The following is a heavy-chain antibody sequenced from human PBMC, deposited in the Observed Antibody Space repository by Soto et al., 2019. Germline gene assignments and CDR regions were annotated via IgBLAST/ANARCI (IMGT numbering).Heavy chain of an antibody. V-gene: IGHV4-34*01. CDR1: GGSVNGYY. D-gene: IGHD3-3*01. J-gene: IGHJ5*02. CDR3: ATRITVFGLLIPPFDP. CDR2: INHTGGT. Sequence: SETLSHTCAVYGGSVNGYYWNWIRQPPGKGLAWIGEINHTGGTHYNPSLKSRVTMSVDTSKNQFSLRLSSVTAADTAIYYCATRITVFGLLIPPFDPWGQGTQVTVSS.